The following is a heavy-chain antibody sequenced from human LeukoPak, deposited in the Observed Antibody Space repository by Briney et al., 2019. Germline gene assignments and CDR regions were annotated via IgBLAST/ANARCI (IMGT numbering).Heavy chain of an antibody. D-gene: IGHD2-2*01. CDR1: GFTFSSYG. CDR2: ISYDGSNK. J-gene: IGHJ4*02. Sequence: RGSLRLSCAASGFTFSSYGMHWVRQAPGKGLEWVAVISYDGSNKYYADSVKGRFTISRDNSKNTLYLQMNSLRAVDTAVYYCARVVPAAIIDYWGQGTLVTVSS. CDR3: ARVVPAAIIDY. V-gene: IGHV3-30*03.